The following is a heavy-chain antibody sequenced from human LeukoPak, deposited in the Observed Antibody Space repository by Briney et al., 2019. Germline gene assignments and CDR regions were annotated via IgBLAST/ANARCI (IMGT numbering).Heavy chain of an antibody. CDR3: AKADYYGSGTPGGGFDI. CDR1: GFTFDDYA. CDR2: ISWNSGII. V-gene: IGHV3-9*01. J-gene: IGHJ3*02. D-gene: IGHD3-10*01. Sequence: GGSLRLSCDASGFTFDDYAMHWVRRAPGKGLEWVSGISWNSGIIVYADSVKGRFTIYRDNAKNSLYLQMNSLRAEDTALYYCAKADYYGSGTPGGGFDIWGQGTMVTVSS.